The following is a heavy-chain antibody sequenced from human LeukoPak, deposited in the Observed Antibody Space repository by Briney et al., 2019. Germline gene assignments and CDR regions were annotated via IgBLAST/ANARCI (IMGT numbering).Heavy chain of an antibody. V-gene: IGHV4-4*07. D-gene: IGHD1-26*01. J-gene: IGHJ4*02. Sequence: SETLSLXCIVSGGSISSYYWSWSRQPAGKGLEWIGRIYTSGSTNYNPSLKSRVTMSVDTSKNQFSLKLSSVTAADTAVYYCAREGRGIPFDYWGQGTLVTVSS. CDR3: AREGRGIPFDY. CDR2: IYTSGST. CDR1: GGSISSYY.